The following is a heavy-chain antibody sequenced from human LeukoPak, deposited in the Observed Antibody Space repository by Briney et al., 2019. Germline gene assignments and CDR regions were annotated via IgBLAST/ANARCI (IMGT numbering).Heavy chain of an antibody. V-gene: IGHV1-69*13. CDR2: IIPIFGTA. D-gene: IGHD3/OR15-3a*01. CDR3: ARLLDYYFDY. J-gene: IGHJ4*02. Sequence: VASVKVSCKASGGTFSSYAISWVRQAPGQGLEWMGGIIPIFGTANYAQKFQGRVTITADESTSTAYMELSSLRSEDTAVYYCARLLDYYFDYWGQGTLVTVSS. CDR1: GGTFSSYA.